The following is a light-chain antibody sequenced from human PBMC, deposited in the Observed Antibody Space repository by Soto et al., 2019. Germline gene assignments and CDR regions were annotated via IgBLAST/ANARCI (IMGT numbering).Light chain of an antibody. V-gene: IGLV2-8*01. CDR2: DVT. Sequence: QSVLTQAPSASGSPGQSVTISCTGTNSDIGGYNFVSWYQQHPGKAPKLMIYDVTKRPSGVPDRYSGSKSGNTASLTVSGLQAEDEADYYCSSHAGNSAVFGGGTKLTVL. CDR1: NSDIGGYNF. CDR3: SSHAGNSAV. J-gene: IGLJ2*01.